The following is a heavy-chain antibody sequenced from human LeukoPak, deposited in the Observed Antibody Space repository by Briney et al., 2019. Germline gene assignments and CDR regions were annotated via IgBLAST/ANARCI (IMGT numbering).Heavy chain of an antibody. Sequence: SETLSLTCTVSNYSISTDYYWGWIRQPPGKGLEWIGYIYYSGSTNYNPSLKSRVTISVDTSKNQFSLKLSSVTAADTAVYYCARMIRPHTHWYFDLWGRGTLVTVSS. V-gene: IGHV4-61*01. D-gene: IGHD3-16*01. J-gene: IGHJ2*01. CDR3: ARMIRPHTHWYFDL. CDR2: IYYSGST. CDR1: NYSISTDYY.